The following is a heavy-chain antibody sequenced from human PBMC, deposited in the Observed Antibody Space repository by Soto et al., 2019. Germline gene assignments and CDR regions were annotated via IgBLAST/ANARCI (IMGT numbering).Heavy chain of an antibody. CDR1: GASISSGGYY. CDR3: ARSLGYCSSTSCSPTDY. V-gene: IGHV4-31*03. CDR2: IYYSGST. D-gene: IGHD2-2*01. J-gene: IGHJ4*02. Sequence: QVQLQESGPGLVKPSQTLSLTCTVSGASISSGGYYWSWIRQHPGNGLEWIGYIYYSGSTYYNPSLKSRVTISVDTSKNQFSLKLSSVTAADTAVYYCARSLGYCSSTSCSPTDYWGQGTLVTVSS.